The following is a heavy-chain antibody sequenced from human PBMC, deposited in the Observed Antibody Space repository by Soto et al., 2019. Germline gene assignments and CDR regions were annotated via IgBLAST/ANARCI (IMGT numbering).Heavy chain of an antibody. CDR1: GFTFSSYG. CDR3: AKATVSTGYYYAMDV. V-gene: IGHV3-30*18. Sequence: PGGSLRLSCAASGFTFSSYGMYWFRQAPGKVLEWVALVSSERSNKHYADSVKGRFTISRDNSKNTLYLQMDSLRAEDTAVYYCAKATVSTGYYYAMDVWGQATTVNVSS. CDR2: VSSERSNK. D-gene: IGHD4-4*01. J-gene: IGHJ6*01.